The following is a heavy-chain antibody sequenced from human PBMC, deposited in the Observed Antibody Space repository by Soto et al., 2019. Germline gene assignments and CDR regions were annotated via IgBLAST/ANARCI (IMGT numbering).Heavy chain of an antibody. CDR1: GYTFTSYA. Sequence: GASVKVSCKASGYTFTSYAMHWVRQAPGQRLEWMGWINAGNGNTKYSQKFQGRVTITRDTSASTAYMELSSLRSEDTAVYYCARCITGTRGDAFDIWGQGTMVTVSS. D-gene: IGHD1-20*01. CDR3: ARCITGTRGDAFDI. CDR2: INAGNGNT. J-gene: IGHJ3*02. V-gene: IGHV1-3*01.